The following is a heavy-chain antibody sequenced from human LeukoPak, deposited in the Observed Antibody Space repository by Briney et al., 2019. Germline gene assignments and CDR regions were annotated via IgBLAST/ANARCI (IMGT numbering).Heavy chain of an antibody. CDR2: IYTTGST. Sequence: SETLSPTCPVSGGSISSYYWSWIRQPPREGLEWIWGIYTTGSTNYNPSLKSRVTMSVDTSKNQFSLKLSSVTAADTAVYYCARAGRSYQLLPYYYYGMDVWGQGTTVTVSS. V-gene: IGHV4-4*07. CDR3: ARAGRSYQLLPYYYYGMDV. D-gene: IGHD2-2*01. CDR1: GGSISSYY. J-gene: IGHJ6*02.